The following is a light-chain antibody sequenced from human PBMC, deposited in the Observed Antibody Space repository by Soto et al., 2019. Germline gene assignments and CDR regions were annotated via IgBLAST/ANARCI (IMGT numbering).Light chain of an antibody. CDR2: DAS. CDR1: QSVSSY. J-gene: IGKJ2*01. V-gene: IGKV3-11*01. Sequence: EIVLTQSQATLSLSPGERATLSCRASQSVSSYLAWYQQKPGQAPRLLIYDASNRATGIPARFSGSGSGTDFTLTISSLEPEDFAVYYCQQRSNWPPYTFGQGTKLXIK. CDR3: QQRSNWPPYT.